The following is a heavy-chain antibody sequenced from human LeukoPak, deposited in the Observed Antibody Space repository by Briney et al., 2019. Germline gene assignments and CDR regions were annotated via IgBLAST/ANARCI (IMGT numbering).Heavy chain of an antibody. J-gene: IGHJ5*02. CDR3: ARSSILPNWFDP. CDR1: GYTFTSYG. Sequence: VASVKVSCKASGYTFTSYGINWVRQAPGQGLEWMGGIIPIFGTANYAQKFQGRVTITADESTSTAYMELSSLRSEDTAVYYCARSSILPNWFDPWGQGTLVTVSS. V-gene: IGHV1-69*13. D-gene: IGHD2-2*02. CDR2: IIPIFGTA.